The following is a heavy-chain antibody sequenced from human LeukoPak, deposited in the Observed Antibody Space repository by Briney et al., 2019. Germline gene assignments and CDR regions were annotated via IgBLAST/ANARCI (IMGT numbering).Heavy chain of an antibody. V-gene: IGHV4-59*01. Sequence: PSETLSLTCTVSGGSISSYYWSWIRQPPGNGLEWIGYIYYSGSTNYNPSLKSRVTISVDTSKNQFSLKLSSVTAADTAVYYCARAGLRSYYYDSSGYDYWGREPWSPSPQ. CDR2: IYYSGST. CDR3: ARAGLRSYYYDSSGYDY. CDR1: GGSISSYY. D-gene: IGHD3-22*01. J-gene: IGHJ4*02.